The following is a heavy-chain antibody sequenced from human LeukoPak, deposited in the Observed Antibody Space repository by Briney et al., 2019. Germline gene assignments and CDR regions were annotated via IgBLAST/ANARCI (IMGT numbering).Heavy chain of an antibody. CDR1: GFTFSHYY. CDR3: ARSYYDILTGYYPSYWYFDL. Sequence: GGSLRLSCAASGFTFSHYYMSWVRQAPGKGLKWVANIKQDGSEQFYLDSVKGRFTISRDNAKNALYLQMHSLRVEDTAVYYCARSYYDILTGYYPSYWYFDLWGRGTLVTVSS. V-gene: IGHV3-7*01. D-gene: IGHD3-9*01. J-gene: IGHJ2*01. CDR2: IKQDGSEQ.